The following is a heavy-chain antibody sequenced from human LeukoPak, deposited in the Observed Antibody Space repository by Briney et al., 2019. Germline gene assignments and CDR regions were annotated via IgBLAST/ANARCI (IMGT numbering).Heavy chain of an antibody. CDR2: ISSSSSYI. V-gene: IGHV3-21*01. Sequence: GGSLRLSCAASGFTFSSYSMNWVRQAPGKGLEWVSSISSSSSYIYYSDSVKGRFTSSRDNAKNTLYLQMNSLRVEDTAVYYCARDEPTVTTGPPVGSWGQGTLVTVSS. D-gene: IGHD4-17*01. CDR1: GFTFSSYS. J-gene: IGHJ4*02. CDR3: ARDEPTVTTGPPVGS.